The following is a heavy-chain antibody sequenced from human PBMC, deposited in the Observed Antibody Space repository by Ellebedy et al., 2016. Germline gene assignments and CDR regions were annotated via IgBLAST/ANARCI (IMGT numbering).Heavy chain of an antibody. V-gene: IGHV1-8*02. CDR2: VNPTTGNA. CDR3: ARNEATFDV. CDR1: GYTFSDYD. D-gene: IGHD5-12*01. Sequence: ASVKVSXKASGYTFSDYDINWVRQAPGQGLEWMGWVNPTTGNADYSQKFQGRVTMTTNTSITTAYLDLTSLTSEDTSLYFCARNEATFDVWGQGTMVTVSS. J-gene: IGHJ3*01.